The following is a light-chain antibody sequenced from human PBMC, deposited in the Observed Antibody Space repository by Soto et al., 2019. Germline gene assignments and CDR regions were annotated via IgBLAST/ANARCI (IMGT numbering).Light chain of an antibody. V-gene: IGKV3-20*01. Sequence: EIVLTQSPATLSLSPGERATLSCRAIQSVSSSYLAWYQQKPGQAPRLLIYGASSRATGIPDRFSGSGSGTDFTLTISRLEPEDFAVYFCQRYGSSPLITFGQGTRLEI. CDR3: QRYGSSPLIT. J-gene: IGKJ5*01. CDR2: GAS. CDR1: QSVSSSY.